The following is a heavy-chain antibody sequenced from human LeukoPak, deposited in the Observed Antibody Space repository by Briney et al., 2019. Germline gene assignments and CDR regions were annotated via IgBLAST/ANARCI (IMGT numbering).Heavy chain of an antibody. CDR2: IRYDGSNK. Sequence: GGSLRLSRAASGFSFSSYGMHWVRQAPGKGLEWVAFIRYDGSNKYYADSVRGRFTISRDNSKNTLYLQMNSLRAEDTAVYYCVREGDPIFLFYYYMDVWGKGTTVTVSS. CDR1: GFSFSSYG. V-gene: IGHV3-30*02. J-gene: IGHJ6*03. CDR3: VREGDPIFLFYYYMDV. D-gene: IGHD2-21*01.